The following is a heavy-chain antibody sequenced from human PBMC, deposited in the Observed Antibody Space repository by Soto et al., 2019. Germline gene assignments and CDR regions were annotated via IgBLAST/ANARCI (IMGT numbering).Heavy chain of an antibody. CDR2: ISAYNGNT. J-gene: IGHJ6*02. CDR1: GYTFTSYG. D-gene: IGHD2-15*01. CDR3: ARDEDCSGGSCYSGLDYYGMDV. Sequence: QVPLVQSGAEVKKPGASVKVSCKASGYTFTSYGISWVRQAPGQGLEWMGWISAYNGNTNYAQKLQGRVTMTTDTSTSTAYMELRSLRSDDTAVYYCARDEDCSGGSCYSGLDYYGMDVWGQGTTVTVSS. V-gene: IGHV1-18*04.